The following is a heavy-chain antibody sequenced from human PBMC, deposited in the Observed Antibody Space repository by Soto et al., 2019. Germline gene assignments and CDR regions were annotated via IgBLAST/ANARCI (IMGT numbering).Heavy chain of an antibody. CDR3: ARERPWGRGYCSGGSCGAFDI. CDR2: IYSGGST. J-gene: IGHJ3*02. V-gene: IGHV3-66*01. Sequence: EVQLVESGGGLVQPGESLRLSCAASGFTVSSNYMNWVRQAPGKGLEWVSVIYSGGSTYYADSVKGRFTISRDNSKNTLYLQMNNLRAEDTAVYYCARERPWGRGYCSGGSCGAFDIWGQGTMVTVSS. CDR1: GFTVSSNY. D-gene: IGHD2-15*01.